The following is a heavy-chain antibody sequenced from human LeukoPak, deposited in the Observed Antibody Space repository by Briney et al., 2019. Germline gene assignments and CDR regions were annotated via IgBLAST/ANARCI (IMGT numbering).Heavy chain of an antibody. CDR1: GFTFSNHW. V-gene: IGHV3-23*01. Sequence: PGGSLRLSCAASGFTFSNHWMTWVRQAPGKGLEWVSSITGSGDGTSAADSVTGRFSISRDNSKSTLYLQMNSLRAEDTAVYYCARRAGAYSHPYDYWGQGTLVTVSS. CDR2: ITGSGDGT. D-gene: IGHD4/OR15-4a*01. J-gene: IGHJ4*02. CDR3: ARRAGAYSHPYDY.